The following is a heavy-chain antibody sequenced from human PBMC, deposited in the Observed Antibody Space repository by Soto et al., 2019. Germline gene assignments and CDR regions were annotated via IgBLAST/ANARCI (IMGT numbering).Heavy chain of an antibody. Sequence: EVQLVESGGGLVQPGRSLRLSCTASGFTFGDYAMSWFRQAPGKGLEWGGFIRSKAYGGTTEYAAYVKGRFTISRDDSKSIAYLQMNRLKTEDTAVYYCTRAPSYDFWSGLVYYYYYMDVWGKGTTVTVSS. V-gene: IGHV3-49*03. CDR2: IRSKAYGGTT. D-gene: IGHD3-3*01. CDR3: TRAPSYDFWSGLVYYYYYMDV. J-gene: IGHJ6*03. CDR1: GFTFGDYA.